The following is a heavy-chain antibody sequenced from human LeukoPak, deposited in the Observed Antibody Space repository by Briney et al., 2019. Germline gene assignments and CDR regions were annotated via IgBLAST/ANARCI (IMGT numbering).Heavy chain of an antibody. D-gene: IGHD6-19*01. J-gene: IGHJ4*02. V-gene: IGHV1-8*01. CDR2: MNPNSGNT. CDR1: GYTFTSYD. CDR3: ARRTMWDTNGWLSPDY. Sequence: GASVKVSCKASGYTFTSYDINLVRQATGQGLEWMGWMNPNSGNTGYAQKFQGRVTMTRNTSISTAYMELSSRRSEDTAVYYCARRTMWDTNGWLSPDYWGQGTLVTISS.